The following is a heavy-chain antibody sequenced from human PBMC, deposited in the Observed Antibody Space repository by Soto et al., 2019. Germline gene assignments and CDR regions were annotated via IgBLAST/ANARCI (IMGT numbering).Heavy chain of an antibody. CDR1: GDTFNSYA. CDR2: LVPVFGTR. CDR3: ARDWECTGGSCVGRGGWFDP. D-gene: IGHD2-15*01. J-gene: IGHJ5*02. V-gene: IGHV1-69*12. Sequence: QVQLVQSGAEVKKPGSSVTVSCKASGDTFNSYAVSWVRQAPGQGLEWMGVLVPVFGTRNYEKKFQGRRAISADDATSTIYMDLSSLSSGDTAVYYCARDWECTGGSCVGRGGWFDPWGQGTLVTVSS.